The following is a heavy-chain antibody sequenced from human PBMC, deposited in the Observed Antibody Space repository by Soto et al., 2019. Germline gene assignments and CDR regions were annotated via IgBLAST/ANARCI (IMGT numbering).Heavy chain of an antibody. CDR3: AKSTRQYGDRVSFDY. J-gene: IGHJ4*02. CDR2: ISASGGST. CDR1: RFSFSTYA. Sequence: GGSLRLSCAASRFSFSTYAMSWVRQAPGKGLEWVSSISASGGSTYYADSVKGRFTTSRDNSKSTLFLQMSSLRDEDTAVYYCAKSTRQYGDRVSFDYWGQGTLVTVSS. D-gene: IGHD4-17*01. V-gene: IGHV3-23*01.